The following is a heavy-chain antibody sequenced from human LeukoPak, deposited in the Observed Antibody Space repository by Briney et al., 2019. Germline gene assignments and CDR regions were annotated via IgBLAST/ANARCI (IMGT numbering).Heavy chain of an antibody. D-gene: IGHD2-21*01. V-gene: IGHV3-33*01. CDR1: GFTFSSYG. Sequence: PGGSLRLSCAASGFTFSSYGMHWVRQAPGKGLEWVAVIWYDGNNKYYADSVKGRFTISRDNAKNTVYLQMNSLRAEDTAVYYCVRDVWGDRDGFFEYWGQGTLVTVSS. J-gene: IGHJ4*02. CDR3: VRDVWGDRDGFFEY. CDR2: IWYDGNNK.